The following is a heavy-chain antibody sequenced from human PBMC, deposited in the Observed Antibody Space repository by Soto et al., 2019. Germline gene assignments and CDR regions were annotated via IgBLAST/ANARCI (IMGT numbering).Heavy chain of an antibody. CDR1: GGTFSSYT. J-gene: IGHJ4*02. Sequence: QVQLVQSGAEVKKPGSSVKVSCKASGGTFSSYTISWVRQAPGQGLEWMGRIIAILGIANYAQKFQGRVTITADKSTSTAYMELSSLRSEDTAVYYCAREEDSSGWYPYYFDYWGQGTLVTVSS. CDR3: AREEDSSGWYPYYFDY. CDR2: IIAILGIA. V-gene: IGHV1-69*08. D-gene: IGHD6-19*01.